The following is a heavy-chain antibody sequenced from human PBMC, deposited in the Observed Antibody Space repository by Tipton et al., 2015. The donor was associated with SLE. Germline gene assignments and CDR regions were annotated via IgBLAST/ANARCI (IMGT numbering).Heavy chain of an antibody. CDR3: VRAVSGYFNFCYMDV. CDR2: VSHSRST. D-gene: IGHD3-3*01. J-gene: IGHJ6*03. V-gene: IGHV4-34*01. Sequence: SWVRQPPGKGLEWIGEVSHSRSTNYNPSLKSRGTISLDTSNNQFSLRLSSVTAADTAVYYCVRAVSGYFNFCYMDVWGRGTTVTISS.